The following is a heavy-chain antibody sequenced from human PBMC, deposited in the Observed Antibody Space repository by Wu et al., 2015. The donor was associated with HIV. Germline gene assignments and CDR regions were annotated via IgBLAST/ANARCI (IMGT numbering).Heavy chain of an antibody. V-gene: IGHV1-46*01. CDR3: ARDHQDIVVVVTAEPNYFDC. CDR1: GYNFISYY. J-gene: IGHJ4*02. Sequence: QVQLVQSGAEVKKPGASVKVSCKASGYNFISYYIHWVRQAPGQGLEWMGIINPSGGSTRYAQKFQGRVTMTRDTSTSTVYMELSSLRSEDTAVYYCARDHQDIVVVVTAEPNYFDCWGQGTLVTVSS. D-gene: IGHD2-15*01. CDR2: INPSGGST.